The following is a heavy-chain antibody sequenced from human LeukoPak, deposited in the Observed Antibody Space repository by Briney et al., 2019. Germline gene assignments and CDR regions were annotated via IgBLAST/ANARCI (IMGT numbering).Heavy chain of an antibody. J-gene: IGHJ6*02. CDR2: ISGSGGT. CDR3: AKGGVISATHFDYYYSGMDV. V-gene: IGHV3-23*01. Sequence: GGSLRLSCAASGFAFSSYVMSWVRQVPGKGLERVSGISGSGGTHYADSVKGRLTISRDNARNTLYLQMNSLRAEDTAVYYCAKGGVISATHFDYYYSGMDVWGQGTTVTVSS. CDR1: GFAFSSYV. D-gene: IGHD2-15*01.